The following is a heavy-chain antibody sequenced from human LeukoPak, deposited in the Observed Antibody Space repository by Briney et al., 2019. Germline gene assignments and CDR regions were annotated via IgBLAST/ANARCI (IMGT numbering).Heavy chain of an antibody. CDR3: ARASTVTDAFDYYYYGMDV. D-gene: IGHD4-17*01. V-gene: IGHV3-11*05. CDR2: ISSSSSYT. Sequence: PGGSLRLSCAPSGLTFSDYYMSWMRQSPGKGLEWVSYISSSSSYTNYADSVKGRFTISRDNAKNSLYLQMNGLRAEDSAVYYCARASTVTDAFDYYYYGMDVWGQGTTVTVSS. J-gene: IGHJ6*02. CDR1: GLTFSDYY.